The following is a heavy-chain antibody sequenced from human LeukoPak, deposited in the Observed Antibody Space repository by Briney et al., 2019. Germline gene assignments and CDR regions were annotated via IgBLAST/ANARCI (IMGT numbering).Heavy chain of an antibody. D-gene: IGHD1-1*01. J-gene: IGHJ3*02. V-gene: IGHV3-74*01. CDR2: ISPTGSTT. CDR3: ARGIQLTLAAHAFDI. CDR1: GFSFSGHW. Sequence: PGGSLRLSCIASGFSFSGHWMHWARQLPGKGLVWVSRISPTGSTTSYADSVKGRFTVSRDNSKNTLYFQMNNLRAEDTAVYYCARGIQLTLAAHAFDIWGPGTMVTVSS.